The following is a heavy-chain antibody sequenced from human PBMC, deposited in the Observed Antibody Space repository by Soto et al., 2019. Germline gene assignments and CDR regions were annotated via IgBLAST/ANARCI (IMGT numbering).Heavy chain of an antibody. CDR2: ISAGNENT. CDR1: GYTFTSYA. V-gene: IGHV1-3*01. CDR3: AREDSLRSPYYFDY. J-gene: IGHJ4*02. Sequence: ASVKVSCKASGYTFTSYAIHWVRQAPGQRLEWMGWISAGNENTKYSQKFQGRVTITTYTSATTAYMELSSLRSEDTAVYYCAREDSLRSPYYFDYWGQGTLVTVSS.